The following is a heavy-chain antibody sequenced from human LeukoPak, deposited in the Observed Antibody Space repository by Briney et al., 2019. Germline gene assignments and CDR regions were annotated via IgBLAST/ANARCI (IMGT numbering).Heavy chain of an antibody. CDR3: ARGDYQLPGDS. V-gene: IGHV3-7*03. D-gene: IGHD2-2*01. CDR1: GFTFSTYW. CDR2: INQDGSEK. Sequence: GGSLRLSCAASGFTFSTYWVSLVRQAPGKGLEWVANINQDGSEKYYVDSVKGRFTISRDNAKKSLYLQMHSLRAEDKAVYNCARGDYQLPGDSWGQGTLVTVSS. J-gene: IGHJ4*02.